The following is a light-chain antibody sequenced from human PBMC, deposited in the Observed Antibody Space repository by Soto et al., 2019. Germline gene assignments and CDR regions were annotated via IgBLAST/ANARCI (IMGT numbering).Light chain of an antibody. CDR3: AAWDDTLNGPV. J-gene: IGLJ2*01. V-gene: IGLV1-44*01. CDR1: SSNIGSNT. CDR2: TND. Sequence: QSVLTQPPSASETPGQRVTISCSGSSSNIGSNTVKWYQQLPGTAPKLLIYTNDQRPSGVPDRFSGSKSGTSASLAISGVQSGDEGDYFCAAWDDTLNGPVFGGGTKVTVL.